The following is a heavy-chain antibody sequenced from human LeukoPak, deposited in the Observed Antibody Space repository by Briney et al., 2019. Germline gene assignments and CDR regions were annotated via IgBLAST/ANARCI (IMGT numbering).Heavy chain of an antibody. Sequence: GASVKVSCKASGYTFNNYNIHWLRQAPGQGLEWMGIVNPGGDSTNYAQDFQGRLTLTGDTSTSTVYMELSSLRSEDTAVYYCTRDEYSSSSGGYFDYWGQGTLVTVSS. CDR1: GYTFNNYN. CDR2: VNPGGDST. D-gene: IGHD6-6*01. V-gene: IGHV1-46*02. J-gene: IGHJ4*02. CDR3: TRDEYSSSSGGYFDY.